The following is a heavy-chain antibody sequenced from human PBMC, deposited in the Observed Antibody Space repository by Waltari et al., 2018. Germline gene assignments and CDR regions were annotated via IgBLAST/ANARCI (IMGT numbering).Heavy chain of an antibody. J-gene: IGHJ4*02. D-gene: IGHD6-19*01. CDR3: AKDHASSGWPTFDS. CDR1: GFGMGSSA. V-gene: IGHV3-23*01. Sequence: EVQFLESGGDLVQPGGAPRLSCAASGFGMGSSAMSWVRQAPGKGPEWFASITRQATTYYAGSVRGRFAISRDESDNKLYLQMSGLRAEDTAMYYCAKDHASSGWPTFDSWGQGTQVTVSS. CDR2: ITRQATT.